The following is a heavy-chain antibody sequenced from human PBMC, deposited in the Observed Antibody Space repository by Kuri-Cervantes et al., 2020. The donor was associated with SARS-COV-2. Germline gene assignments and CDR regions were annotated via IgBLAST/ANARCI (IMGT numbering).Heavy chain of an antibody. D-gene: IGHD3-22*01. V-gene: IGHV4-61*02. J-gene: IGHJ4*02. CDR1: GGSISSGSYY. CDR2: IYTSGST. Sequence: LRLSCTVSGGSISSGSYYWSWIRQPAGKGLAWIGRIYTSGSTNYNPSLKSRVTISVDTSKNQFSLKLSSVTAADTAVYYCARDLAYVSSGYAFDYWGQGTLVTVSS. CDR3: ARDLAYVSSGYAFDY.